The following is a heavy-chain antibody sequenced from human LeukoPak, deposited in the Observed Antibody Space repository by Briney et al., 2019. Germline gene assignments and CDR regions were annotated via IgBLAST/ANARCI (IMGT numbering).Heavy chain of an antibody. Sequence: GGSLRLSCAASGFTFSSYAMSWVRQAPGMGLEWVSVIIGSGDSTYYADSVKGRFTISRDNSKNTLYLQMNSLRAEDTAVYYCAKESLLWFGALDYWGQGTLVTVSS. D-gene: IGHD3-10*01. CDR1: GFTFSSYA. V-gene: IGHV3-23*01. J-gene: IGHJ4*02. CDR2: IIGSGDST. CDR3: AKESLLWFGALDY.